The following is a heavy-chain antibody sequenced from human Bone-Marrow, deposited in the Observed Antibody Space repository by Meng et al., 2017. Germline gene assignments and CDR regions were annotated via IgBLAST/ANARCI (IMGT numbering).Heavy chain of an antibody. CDR3: ARDHGGIDY. CDR2: ISYDGSNK. V-gene: IGHV3-30*01. CDR1: GVTFSSYA. D-gene: IGHD2-15*01. J-gene: IGHJ4*02. Sequence: QVALVESGGGVVQTGRSLRLSCAASGVTFSSYAMHWVRQAPGKGLEWVAVISYDGSNKYYADSVKGRFTISRDNSKNTLYLQMNSLRAEDTAVYYCARDHGGIDYWGQGTLVTVSS.